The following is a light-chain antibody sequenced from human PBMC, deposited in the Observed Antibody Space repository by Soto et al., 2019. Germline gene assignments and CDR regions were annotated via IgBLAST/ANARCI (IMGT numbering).Light chain of an antibody. CDR1: QSVSNAY. Sequence: EIVLTQSPGTLSLSPRERATLSCRASQSVSNAYLAWYQHQVGQSPRLLIYGASNRAPGIPDRFSGSGSGTDFTLTISRREPEDFAVYYCQQYAASPRTFGQGTQVEVK. V-gene: IGKV3-20*01. CDR3: QQYAASPRT. CDR2: GAS. J-gene: IGKJ1*01.